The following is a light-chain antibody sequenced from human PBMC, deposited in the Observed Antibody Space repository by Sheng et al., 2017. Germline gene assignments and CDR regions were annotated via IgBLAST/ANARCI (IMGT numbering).Light chain of an antibody. CDR2: EDT. CDR3: QSYDSSDRNI. J-gene: IGLJ1*01. CDR1: SGSIASNH. Sequence: FMLTQPHSVSASPGKTVTISCTRSSGSIASNHVQWYQQRPGSSPSTVIYEDTQRPSGVPDRFSGSIDSSSNSASLTISGLKTEDEADYYCQSYDSSDRNIFGTGTQVTVL. V-gene: IGLV6-57*01.